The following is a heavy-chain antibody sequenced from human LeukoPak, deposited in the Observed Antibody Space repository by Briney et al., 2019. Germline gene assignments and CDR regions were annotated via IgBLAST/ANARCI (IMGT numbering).Heavy chain of an antibody. D-gene: IGHD3-10*01. J-gene: IGHJ5*02. CDR1: GGSFSGYY. CDR2: INHSGST. CDR3: ARRSGSGSPGPQTPNWFDP. V-gene: IGHV4-34*01. Sequence: SETLSLTCAVYGGSFSGYYWSWIRQPPGKGLEWIGEINHSGSTNYNPSLKSRVTISVDTSKNQFSLKLSSVTAADTAVYYCARRSGSGSPGPQTPNWFDPWGQGTLVTVSS.